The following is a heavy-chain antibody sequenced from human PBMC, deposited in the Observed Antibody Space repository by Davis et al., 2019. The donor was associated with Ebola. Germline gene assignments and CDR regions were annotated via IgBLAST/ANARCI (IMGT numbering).Heavy chain of an antibody. Sequence: SETLSLTCAVYGGSFSGYYWNWIRQPPGKGLEWIGEINHSGSTNYNPSLKSRVTISVDTSKNQFSLKLSSVTAADTAVYYCARGTTVIYYYYYGMDVWGQGTTVTVSS. CDR1: GGSFSGYY. J-gene: IGHJ6*02. D-gene: IGHD3-22*01. CDR2: INHSGST. V-gene: IGHV4-34*01. CDR3: ARGTTVIYYYYYGMDV.